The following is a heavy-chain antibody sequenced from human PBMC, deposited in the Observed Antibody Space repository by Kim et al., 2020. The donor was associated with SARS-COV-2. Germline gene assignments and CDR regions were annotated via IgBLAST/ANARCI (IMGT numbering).Heavy chain of an antibody. Sequence: GGSLRLSCSASGFTFSTSIIHWVRQAAGKGLEYVSAITSDGRSTYHADSVQGRFTISRDNSKNTLYLQMSSLRAADTAVYYCVTTSNSWYDYWGQGILVT. V-gene: IGHV3-64D*08. D-gene: IGHD6-13*01. J-gene: IGHJ4*02. CDR2: ITSDGRST. CDR1: GFTFSTSI. CDR3: VTTSNSWYDY.